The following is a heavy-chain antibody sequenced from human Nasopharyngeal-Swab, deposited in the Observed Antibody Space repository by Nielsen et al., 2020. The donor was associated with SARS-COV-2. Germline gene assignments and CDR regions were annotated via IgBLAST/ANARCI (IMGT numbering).Heavy chain of an antibody. CDR3: ARDGQSYGMDV. J-gene: IGHJ6*02. V-gene: IGHV3-7*03. CDR1: GFTFSSYW. CDR2: IKHDGSQK. Sequence: GESLKISCAASGFTFSSYWMTWVRQAPGKGLEWVANIKHDGSQKYYVDSVKGRFTISRDNSKNTLYLQMNSLRAEDTAVYYCARDGQSYGMDVWGQGTTVTVSS.